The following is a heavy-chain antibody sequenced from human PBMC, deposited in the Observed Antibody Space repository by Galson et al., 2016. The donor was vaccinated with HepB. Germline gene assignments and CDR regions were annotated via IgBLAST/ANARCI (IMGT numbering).Heavy chain of an antibody. CDR2: INGFGFST. Sequence: SLRLSCAASGFTFSRFWIHWVRQVPGKGLVWVSRINGFGFSTSYADSVKARFTISRDDAKNTVYLQMNSLRAEDTAVYYCARAGGWLQQDVDYWGQGTLVTVSS. J-gene: IGHJ4*02. CDR3: ARAGGWLQQDVDY. D-gene: IGHD5-24*01. CDR1: GFTFSRFW. V-gene: IGHV3-74*01.